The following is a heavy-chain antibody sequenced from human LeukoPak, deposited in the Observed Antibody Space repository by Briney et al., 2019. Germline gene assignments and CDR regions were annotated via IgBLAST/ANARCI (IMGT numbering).Heavy chain of an antibody. D-gene: IGHD1-26*01. CDR3: AKDVVGAINYFDY. V-gene: IGHV3-23*01. J-gene: IGHJ4*02. CDR2: ISGSGGST. CDR1: AFTFSSYG. Sequence: PGGSLRLSSAASAFTFSSYGMSWVRQAPGKGLEWVSDISGSGGSTYYADSVKGRFTISRNNSKNTLYLQMNSLRADDTAVYYCAKDVVGAINYFDYWGQGTLVTVSS.